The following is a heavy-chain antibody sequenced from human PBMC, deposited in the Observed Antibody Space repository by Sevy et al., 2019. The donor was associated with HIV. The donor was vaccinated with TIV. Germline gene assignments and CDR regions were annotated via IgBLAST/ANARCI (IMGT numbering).Heavy chain of an antibody. CDR3: AKEWMASRPRLVWFSELSYQFDF. D-gene: IGHD3-10*01. CDR2: ISYDGSQK. J-gene: IGHJ4*02. Sequence: GGSLRLSCAASGFTFSSHGMHWVRQAPGKGLEWVAVISYDGSQKYYADSIKGRFTISRDNSKNRLYLQMNSLRPEDTDLYYCAKEWMASRPRLVWFSELSYQFDFWGQGTLVTVPS. CDR1: GFTFSSHG. V-gene: IGHV3-30*18.